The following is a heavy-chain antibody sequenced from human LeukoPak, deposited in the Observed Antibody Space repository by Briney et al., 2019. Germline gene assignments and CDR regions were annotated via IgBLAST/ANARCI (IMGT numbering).Heavy chain of an antibody. CDR1: GGTFSSYA. D-gene: IGHD3-9*01. V-gene: IGHV1-69*13. CDR2: IIPIFGTA. Sequence: ASVKVSCKASGGTFSSYAISWVRQAPGQGLEWMGGIIPIFGTANYAQKFQGRVTITADESTSTAYMELSSLRSEDTAVYYCARSTRYYDILTGYYNYYYMDVWGKGTTVTISS. J-gene: IGHJ6*03. CDR3: ARSTRYYDILTGYYNYYYMDV.